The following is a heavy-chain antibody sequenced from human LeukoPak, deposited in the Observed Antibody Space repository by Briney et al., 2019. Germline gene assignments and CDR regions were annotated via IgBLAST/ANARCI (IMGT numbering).Heavy chain of an antibody. CDR1: GYTFTGYY. Sequence: ASVKVSCKASGYTFTGYYMHWVRQAPGQGLEWMGWINPNSGGTNYAQKFQGRVTMTRDTSISTAYMELRSLRSDDTAVYYCARGGSYYYDSSGYPLDYWGQGTLVTVSS. D-gene: IGHD3-22*01. CDR3: ARGGSYYYDSSGYPLDY. CDR2: INPNSGGT. V-gene: IGHV1-2*02. J-gene: IGHJ4*02.